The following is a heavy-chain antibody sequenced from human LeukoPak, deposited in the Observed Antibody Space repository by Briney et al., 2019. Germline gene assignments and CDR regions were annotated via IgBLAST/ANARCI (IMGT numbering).Heavy chain of an antibody. CDR3: ARLVSGYYPYYYYYMDV. Sequence: SETLSLTCTVSGGSISSSSYYWGWIRQPPGKGLEWIGSIYYSGSTYYNPSLKSRVTISVDTSKNQFSLKLSSVTAADTAVYYCARLVSGYYPYYYYYMDVWGKGTTVTVSS. D-gene: IGHD3-22*01. CDR1: GGSISSSSYY. CDR2: IYYSGST. V-gene: IGHV4-39*01. J-gene: IGHJ6*03.